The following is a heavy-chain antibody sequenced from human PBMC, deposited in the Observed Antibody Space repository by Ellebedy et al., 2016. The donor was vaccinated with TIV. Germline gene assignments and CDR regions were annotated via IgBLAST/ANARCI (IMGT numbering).Heavy chain of an antibody. D-gene: IGHD6-13*01. J-gene: IGHJ3*02. CDR1: GDSVSSNSAA. Sequence: SQTLSLTXAISGDSVSSNSAAWNWIRQSPSRGLEWLGRTYYRSKWYNDYAVSVKSRITINPDTSKNQFSLQLNSVTPEDTAVYYCARDPSEQLVPNDAFDIWGQGTMVTVSS. CDR2: TYYRSKWYN. CDR3: ARDPSEQLVPNDAFDI. V-gene: IGHV6-1*01.